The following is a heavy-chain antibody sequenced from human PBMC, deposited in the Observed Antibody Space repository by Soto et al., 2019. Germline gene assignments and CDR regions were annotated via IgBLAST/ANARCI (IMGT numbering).Heavy chain of an antibody. V-gene: IGHV3-23*01. D-gene: IGHD6-6*01. Sequence: EQVLESGVGLVQPGGSLRLSCEASGFMFNHYAMAWVRQTPGKGLEWVSVISGSTGTTYYADSVKGRFTISRDNSKNTVYLQMNSLRVEDSALYSCAKVIVLGASTLEYWGPGTRVTVSS. CDR3: AKVIVLGASTLEY. J-gene: IGHJ4*02. CDR2: ISGSTGTT. CDR1: GFMFNHYA.